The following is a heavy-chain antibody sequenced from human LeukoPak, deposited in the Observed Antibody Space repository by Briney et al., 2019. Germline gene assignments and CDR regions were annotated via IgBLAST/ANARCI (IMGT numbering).Heavy chain of an antibody. J-gene: IGHJ4*02. Sequence: GGSLRLSCAATGFTFSSYGMHWVRQAPGKGLEWVAVISYDGSNKYYADSVKGRFTISRDNSKNTLYLQMNSLRAEDTAVYYCAREYYDILTGLLGSLDYWGQGTLVTVSS. CDR2: ISYDGSNK. CDR3: AREYYDILTGLLGSLDY. V-gene: IGHV3-30*03. CDR1: GFTFSSYG. D-gene: IGHD3-9*01.